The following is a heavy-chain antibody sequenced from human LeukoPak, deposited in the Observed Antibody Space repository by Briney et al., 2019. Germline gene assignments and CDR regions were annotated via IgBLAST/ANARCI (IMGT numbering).Heavy chain of an antibody. CDR3: ARVTRSGYYRLDAFDI. CDR1: GGTFSSYA. V-gene: IGHV1-69*06. Sequence: SVKVSCKASGGTFSSYAISWVRQAPGQGLEWMRGIIPIFGTANYAQKFQGRVTITADKSTSTAYMELRSLRSEDTAVYHCARVTRSGYYRLDAFDIWGQGTMVTVSS. CDR2: IIPIFGTA. D-gene: IGHD3-22*01. J-gene: IGHJ3*02.